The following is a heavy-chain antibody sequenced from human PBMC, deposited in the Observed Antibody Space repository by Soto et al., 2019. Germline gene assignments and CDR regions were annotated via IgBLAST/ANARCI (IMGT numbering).Heavy chain of an antibody. CDR2: ISGSGGNT. D-gene: IGHD6-13*01. CDR1: GFTFSSYG. V-gene: IGHV3-23*01. J-gene: IGHJ6*02. Sequence: GGSLRLSCAASGFTFSSYGMSWVRQAPGKGLEWVSGISGSGGNTYYADSVKGRSTISRDNSKNTLYLQMNSLRAEDTAVYYCAGSSWYHYYYGVDVWGQGTTVTVSS. CDR3: AGSSWYHYYYGVDV.